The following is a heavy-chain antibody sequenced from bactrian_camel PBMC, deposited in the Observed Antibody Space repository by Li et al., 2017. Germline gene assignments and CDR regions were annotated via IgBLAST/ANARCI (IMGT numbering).Heavy chain of an antibody. Sequence: VQLVESGGDLLQPGGSLRLSCLASGLTFSSFAMSWVRQAPGKGLEWISSIDSDGGDTYYADSAKGRFTISGANAENTLYLQVNSLKTDDTAMYYCATGDSDYLHPFDDWGQGTQVTVS. J-gene: IGHJ4*01. CDR3: ATGDSDYLHPFDD. CDR2: IDSDGGDT. CDR1: GLTFSSFA. V-gene: IGHV3-2*01. D-gene: IGHD4*01.